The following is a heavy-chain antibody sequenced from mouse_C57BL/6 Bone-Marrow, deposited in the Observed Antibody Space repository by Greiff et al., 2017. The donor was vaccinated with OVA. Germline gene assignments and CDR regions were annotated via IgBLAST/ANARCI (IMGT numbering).Heavy chain of an antibody. Sequence: VQLQQSGPVLVKPGASVKMSCKASGYTFTDYYMNWVKQSHGKSLEWIGVINPYNGGTSYNQKFKGKATLTVDKSSSTAYMELNSLTSEDSAVYYCARGLGPWYFDVWGTGTTVTVSS. V-gene: IGHV1-19*01. CDR2: INPYNGGT. D-gene: IGHD4-1*01. J-gene: IGHJ1*03. CDR1: GYTFTDYY. CDR3: ARGLGPWYFDV.